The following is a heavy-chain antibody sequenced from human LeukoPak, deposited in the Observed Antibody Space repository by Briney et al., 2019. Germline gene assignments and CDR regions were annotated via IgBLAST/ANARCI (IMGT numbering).Heavy chain of an antibody. CDR3: ARAVVVPPSGDAFDI. Sequence: SETLSLTCTVSGGSISSYYWSWIRQPPGKGLEWIGYIYYSGSTNYNPSLKSRVTISVDTSKNQFSLKLSSVTAADTAVYYCARAVVVPPSGDAFDIWGQGTMVTVSS. CDR1: GGSISSYY. V-gene: IGHV4-59*01. CDR2: IYYSGST. D-gene: IGHD2-2*01. J-gene: IGHJ3*02.